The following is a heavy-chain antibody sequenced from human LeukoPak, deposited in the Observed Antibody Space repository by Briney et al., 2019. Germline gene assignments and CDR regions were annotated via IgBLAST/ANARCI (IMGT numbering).Heavy chain of an antibody. J-gene: IGHJ4*02. Sequence: GGSLRLSCTASGFTFSSYAMNWVRQAPGKGLEWVSVISGSGGSTDYADSVKGRFSISRDNSKNTLYLQMNSLRAEDTAVYYCAKGQLWFGEFSYFDYWGQGTLVTVSS. CDR3: AKGQLWFGEFSYFDY. V-gene: IGHV3-23*01. CDR1: GFTFSSYA. CDR2: ISGSGGST. D-gene: IGHD3-10*01.